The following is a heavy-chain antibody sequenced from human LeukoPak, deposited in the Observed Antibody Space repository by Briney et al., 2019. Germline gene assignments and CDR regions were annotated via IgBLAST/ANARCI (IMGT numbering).Heavy chain of an antibody. Sequence: GGSLMLSCAASGFTFDNYAMHWVRQAPGKGLEWVAGISWDSGNIGYADSVKGRFTISRDNAKNSLYLQMDSLRIEDTALYYCAKSLGSTMYYFDSWGQGTLVTVSS. V-gene: IGHV3-9*01. D-gene: IGHD6-13*01. CDR1: GFTFDNYA. J-gene: IGHJ4*02. CDR3: AKSLGSTMYYFDS. CDR2: ISWDSGNI.